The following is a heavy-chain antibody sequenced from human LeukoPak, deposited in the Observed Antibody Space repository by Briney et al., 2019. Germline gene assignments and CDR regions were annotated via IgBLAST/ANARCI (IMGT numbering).Heavy chain of an antibody. J-gene: IGHJ4*02. CDR2: ISRSGSTI. CDR1: GFTFSIYE. V-gene: IGHV3-48*03. Sequence: GGSLRLSCAASGFTFSIYEMNWAHQAPGRGLEWVSYISRSGSTIYYADSVKGRFTISRDNAKNSLYLQMNSLRAEDTAVYYCGVVAGYPHDHWGQGTLVTVSS. D-gene: IGHD6-19*01. CDR3: GVVAGYPHDH.